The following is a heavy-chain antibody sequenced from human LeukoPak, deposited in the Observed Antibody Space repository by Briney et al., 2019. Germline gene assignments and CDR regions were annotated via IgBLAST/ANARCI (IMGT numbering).Heavy chain of an antibody. Sequence: GGSLRLSCAASGFTFSSYEMNWVRQAPGKGLEWVSYISSRDSIIYYADSVKGRFTISRDNAKNSLYLQMNSLRAEDTAVYYCAITADYYDSSGPPQGFDPWGQGTLVTVSS. CDR3: AITADYYDSSGPPQGFDP. D-gene: IGHD3-22*01. V-gene: IGHV3-48*03. J-gene: IGHJ5*02. CDR1: GFTFSSYE. CDR2: ISSRDSII.